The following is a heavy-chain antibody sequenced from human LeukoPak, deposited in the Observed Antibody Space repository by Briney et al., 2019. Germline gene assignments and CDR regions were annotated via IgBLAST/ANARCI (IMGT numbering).Heavy chain of an antibody. J-gene: IGHJ4*02. CDR3: ATLGGSSSWYLDH. CDR1: GGSVSNYY. V-gene: IGHV4-59*02. D-gene: IGHD6-13*01. CDR2: IYYSGTT. Sequence: SETLSLTCTVSGGSVSNYYWSWIRQPPGKGLEWIGYIYYSGTTNYNPSLKSRVTISVDTSKNQFSLKLTSVTAADTAVYYCATLGGSSSWYLDHWGQGTLVTVSS.